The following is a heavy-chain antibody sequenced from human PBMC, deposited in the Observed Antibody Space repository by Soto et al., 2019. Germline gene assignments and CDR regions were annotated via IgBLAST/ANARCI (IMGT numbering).Heavy chain of an antibody. CDR2: IYNSGST. V-gene: IGHV4-31*03. D-gene: IGHD5-12*01. J-gene: IGHJ5*02. CDR1: GGSISSVGYY. Sequence: QVQLQESGPGLVKPSQTLSLTCTVCGGSISSVGYYWSWIRQHPGKGLEWIGYIYNSGSTHYNPSLKSRITMSVDTSKNQFSLKLSSVTVADTAVYFCARETVGTIDRWGQGTLVTVSS. CDR3: ARETVGTIDR.